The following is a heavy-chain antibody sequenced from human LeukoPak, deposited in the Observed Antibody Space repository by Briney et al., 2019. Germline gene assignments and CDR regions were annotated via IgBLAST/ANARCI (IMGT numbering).Heavy chain of an antibody. J-gene: IGHJ4*02. CDR2: ISGSGGST. CDR3: ARHSRYYCSSTSCYDFDY. V-gene: IGHV3-23*01. Sequence: QPGGSLRLSCAASGFTFSSYAMSWVRQAPGKGLEWVSAISGSGGSTYYADSVKGRFTISRDNSKNTLYLQMNSLRAEDTAVYYCARHSRYYCSSTSCYDFDYWGQGTLVTVSS. CDR1: GFTFSSYA. D-gene: IGHD2-2*01.